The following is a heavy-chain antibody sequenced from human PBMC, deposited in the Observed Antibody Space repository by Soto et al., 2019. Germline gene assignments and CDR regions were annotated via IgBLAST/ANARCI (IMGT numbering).Heavy chain of an antibody. V-gene: IGHV1-69*06. Sequence: QVQLVQSGAEVKKPGSSVKVSCKASGGTFSSYAISWVRQAPGQGLEWMGGIIPIFGTANYAQKFQGRVTITADKSTSTAYMELSSLISEDTAVYYCARGRHIVVVTAIPYFQHWGQGTLVTVSS. J-gene: IGHJ1*01. CDR1: GGTFSSYA. D-gene: IGHD2-21*02. CDR2: IIPIFGTA. CDR3: ARGRHIVVVTAIPYFQH.